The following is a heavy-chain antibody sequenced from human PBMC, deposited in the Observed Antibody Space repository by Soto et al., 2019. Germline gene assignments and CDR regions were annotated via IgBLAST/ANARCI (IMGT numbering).Heavy chain of an antibody. V-gene: IGHV4-59*01. CDR2: IYYSLST. J-gene: IGHJ6*02. CDR3: ARDQIFYDSSGRDYYYYYGMDV. D-gene: IGHD3-22*01. Sequence: SEALSLTCTVSCGAIISYYWIWIRQPPGKGLEWIVYIYYSLSTNYNPSLKSRVTISVDTSKNQFSLKLSSVTAADTAVYYCARDQIFYDSSGRDYYYYYGMDVWGQGTTVTV. CDR1: CGAIISYY.